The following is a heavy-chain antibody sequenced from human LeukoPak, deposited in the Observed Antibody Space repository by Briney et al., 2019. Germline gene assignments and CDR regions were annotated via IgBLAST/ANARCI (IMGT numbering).Heavy chain of an antibody. CDR3: AGHLSDSGGSWFDP. CDR2: SYYTGSI. Sequence: SETLSLTCTASGGSISSSAYYWGWIRQPPGKGLEWIGSSYYTGSIYYTPSLKSRATILIDMSKNQLSLKLSSVTAADTAVYYCAGHLSDSGGSWFDPWGQGTLVTVSS. V-gene: IGHV4-39*01. CDR1: GGSISSSAYY. D-gene: IGHD2-15*01. J-gene: IGHJ5*02.